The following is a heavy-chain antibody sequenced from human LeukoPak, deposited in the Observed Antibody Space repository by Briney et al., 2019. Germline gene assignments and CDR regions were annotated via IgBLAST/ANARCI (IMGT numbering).Heavy chain of an antibody. CDR3: ARRIAAAGTVFFFYGMDV. CDR2: ISAYNGNT. V-gene: IGHV1-18*01. J-gene: IGHJ6*02. D-gene: IGHD6-13*01. CDR1: GYTFTSYG. Sequence: GASVKVSCKASGYTFTSYGISWVRQAPGQGLEWMGWISAYNGNTNYAQKLQGRVTMTTDTSTSTDYMELRSLRSDDTAVYYCARRIAAAGTVFFFYGMDVWGQGTTVTVSS.